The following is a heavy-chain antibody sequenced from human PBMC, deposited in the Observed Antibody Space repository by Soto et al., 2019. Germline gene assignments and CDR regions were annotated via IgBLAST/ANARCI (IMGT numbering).Heavy chain of an antibody. Sequence: QLLESGSGLVKPSQTLSLTCAVSGGSISSGGYSWSWIRQPPGKGLEWIGYIYHSGSTYYNPSLKSRVTISVDRSKNQFSLKLSSVTAADTAVYYCARGSSTPRFDPWGQGTLVTVSS. V-gene: IGHV4-30-2*01. J-gene: IGHJ5*02. CDR1: GGSISSGGYS. CDR2: IYHSGST. CDR3: ARGSSTPRFDP.